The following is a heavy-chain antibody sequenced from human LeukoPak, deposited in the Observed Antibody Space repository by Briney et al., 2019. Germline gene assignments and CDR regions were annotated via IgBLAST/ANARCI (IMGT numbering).Heavy chain of an antibody. CDR2: IYSGGST. J-gene: IGHJ6*04. CDR3: ARHASITIFGGWVDV. Sequence: GGSLRLSCAVSGFSVNNNYMTWVRQAPGKGLEWVSVIYSGGSTDYADSVKGRFTISRDDSKNTLFLQMNSLRADDTAVYYCARHASITIFGGWVDVWGKGTTVTVSS. CDR1: GFSVNNNY. V-gene: IGHV3-66*04. D-gene: IGHD3-3*01.